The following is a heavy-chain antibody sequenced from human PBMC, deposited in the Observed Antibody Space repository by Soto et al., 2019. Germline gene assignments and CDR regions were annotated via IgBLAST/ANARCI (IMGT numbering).Heavy chain of an antibody. V-gene: IGHV1-69*01. CDR1: GGTFSSYA. CDR3: ARVNDYVWGSYRNDAFDI. Sequence: QVQLVQSGAEVKKPGSSVKVSCKASGGTFSSYAISWVRQAPGQGLEWMGGIIPIFGTANYAQKSQGRVTITADESTSTAYMELSSLRSEDTAVYYCARVNDYVWGSYRNDAFDIWGQGTMVTVSS. J-gene: IGHJ3*02. CDR2: IIPIFGTA. D-gene: IGHD3-16*02.